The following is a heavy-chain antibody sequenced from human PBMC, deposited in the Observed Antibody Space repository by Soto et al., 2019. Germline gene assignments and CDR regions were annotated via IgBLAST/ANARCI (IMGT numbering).Heavy chain of an antibody. J-gene: IGHJ5*02. Sequence: SETLSLTCTVSGGSISSSSYYWGWIRQPPGKGLEWIGSIYYSGSTYYNPSLKSRVTISVDTSKNQFSLKLSSVTAADTAVYYCARQGYYDFWSGYEPWGQGTLVTVSS. CDR2: IYYSGST. CDR3: ARQGYYDFWSGYEP. D-gene: IGHD3-3*01. CDR1: GGSISSSSYY. V-gene: IGHV4-39*01.